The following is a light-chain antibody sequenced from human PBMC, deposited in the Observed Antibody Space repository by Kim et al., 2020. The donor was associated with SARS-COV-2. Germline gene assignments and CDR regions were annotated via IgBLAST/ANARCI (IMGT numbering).Light chain of an antibody. CDR1: SSNIGGNF. CDR2: RNN. Sequence: QSVLTQPPSASGTPGQRVTISCSGSSSNIGGNFVYWYQQLPGTAPKLLIYRNNERPSGVPDRFSGSKSGTSASLAIGGLRSEDEADYYCAAWDESLNGPVFGGGTKLTVL. CDR3: AAWDESLNGPV. V-gene: IGLV1-47*01. J-gene: IGLJ2*01.